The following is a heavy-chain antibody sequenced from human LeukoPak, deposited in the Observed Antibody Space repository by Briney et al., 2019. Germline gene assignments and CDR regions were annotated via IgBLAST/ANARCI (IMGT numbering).Heavy chain of an antibody. CDR2: IYTSGST. V-gene: IGHV4-61*02. D-gene: IGHD3-3*01. J-gene: IGHJ6*03. CDR3: ARDHAKYYDFWSGYYGLGYYYYMDV. Sequence: PSQTLSLTCTVSGGSISSGSYYWSWIRQPAGKGLEWIGRIYTSGSTNYNPSLKSRVTISVDTSKNQFSLKLSSVTAADTAVYYCARDHAKYYDFWSGYYGLGYYYYMDVWGKGTTVTVSS. CDR1: GGSISSGSYY.